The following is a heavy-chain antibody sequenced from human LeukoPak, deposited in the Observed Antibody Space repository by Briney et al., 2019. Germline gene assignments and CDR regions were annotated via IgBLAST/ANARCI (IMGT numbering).Heavy chain of an antibody. CDR2: IISIFGTA. Sequence: SVKVSCKASGGTFSSYAISWVRQAPGQGLEWMGGIISIFGTANYAQKFQGRVTITADESTSTAYMELSSLRSEDTAVYYCARGTYDYVWGSYRPLFDYWGQGTLVTVSS. CDR1: GGTFSSYA. CDR3: ARGTYDYVWGSYRPLFDY. J-gene: IGHJ4*02. V-gene: IGHV1-69*01. D-gene: IGHD3-16*02.